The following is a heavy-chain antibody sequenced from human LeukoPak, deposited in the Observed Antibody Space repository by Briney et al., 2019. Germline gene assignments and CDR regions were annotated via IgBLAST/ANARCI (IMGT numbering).Heavy chain of an antibody. CDR1: GFTFSSYA. D-gene: IGHD3-10*01. CDR2: ISGSGGST. Sequence: GGSLRLSCAASGFTFSSYAMSWARQAPGKGLEWVSAISGSGGSTYYADSVKGRFTISRDNSKNTLYLQMNSLRAEDTAVYYCAKDLYGSGSYYADYWGQGTLVTVSS. V-gene: IGHV3-23*01. CDR3: AKDLYGSGSYYADY. J-gene: IGHJ4*02.